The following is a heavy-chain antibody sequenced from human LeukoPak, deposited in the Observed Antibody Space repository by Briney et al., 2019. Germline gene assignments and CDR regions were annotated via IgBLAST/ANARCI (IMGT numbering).Heavy chain of an antibody. D-gene: IGHD3-3*01. CDR1: GGSISSYY. CDR2: IYYSGST. J-gene: IGHJ4*02. Sequence: PSETLSLTCNVSGGSISSYYWSWIRQPPGKGLEWIGYIYYSGSTNYNPSLTSRVPISVDTSKNQFSLKLSSVTAADTAVYFCARGPLCLYYALPDYWGQGTLVTVSS. V-gene: IGHV4-59*01. CDR3: ARGPLCLYYALPDY.